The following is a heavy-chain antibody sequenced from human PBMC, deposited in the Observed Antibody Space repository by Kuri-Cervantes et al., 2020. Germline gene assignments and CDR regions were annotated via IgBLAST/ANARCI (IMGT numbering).Heavy chain of an antibody. CDR1: GFTFSSYS. CDR3: ARRKGISNYYYYGMDV. V-gene: IGHV3-21*01. J-gene: IGHJ6*02. Sequence: GGSLKISGVASGFTFSSYSMNSVRQAPGKGLEWVSSISSSSSYIYYADSVKGRFTISRDNAKNSLYLQMNSLRAEDTAVYYCARRKGISNYYYYGMDVWGQGTTVTVSS. CDR2: ISSSSSYI. D-gene: IGHD3-3*01.